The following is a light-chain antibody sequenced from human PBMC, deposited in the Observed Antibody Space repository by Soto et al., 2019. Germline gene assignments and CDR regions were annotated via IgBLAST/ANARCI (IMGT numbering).Light chain of an antibody. CDR1: NIGSKS. CDR2: DDS. Sequence: SYELTQPPSVSVAPGQTASIPCGATNIGSKSVHWYQQKPGQAPELVVYDDSERPSGIHERFSGSNSGNTATLTISGVEAEDEADYYCQVWEGSSDHPTFGGGTKLTVL. J-gene: IGLJ2*01. V-gene: IGLV3-21*02. CDR3: QVWEGSSDHPT.